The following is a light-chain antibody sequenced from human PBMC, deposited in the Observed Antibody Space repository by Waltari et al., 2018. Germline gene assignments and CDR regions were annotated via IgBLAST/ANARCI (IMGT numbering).Light chain of an antibody. CDR3: SSYTGRGTVI. CDR2: DLT. J-gene: IGLJ2*01. V-gene: IGLV2-14*01. CDR1: NSDIGSYSY. Sequence: QSALTQPAYVSGSPGQSITISCTGTNSDIGSYSYVSWYQQYPGKAPKLIIYDLTERPSGVSTRFSGSKSGNTASLTISGLQADDEADYFCSSYTGRGTVIFGRGTMVTVL.